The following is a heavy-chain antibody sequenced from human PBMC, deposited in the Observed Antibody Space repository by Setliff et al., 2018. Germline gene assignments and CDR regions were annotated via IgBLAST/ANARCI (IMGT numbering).Heavy chain of an antibody. CDR1: GYTFRSYA. V-gene: IGHV1-18*01. CDR2: NSPYNGDT. Sequence: ASVKVSCKASGYTFRSYAMNWVRQAPGQGLEWMGWNSPYNGDTRFQQKFQGRVTMTTDTSTTTAYMELTSLTSDDTALYYCVRGQGPRTVVAIPFDHWGQGTLVTVSS. CDR3: VRGQGPRTVVAIPFDH. D-gene: IGHD3-22*01. J-gene: IGHJ4*02.